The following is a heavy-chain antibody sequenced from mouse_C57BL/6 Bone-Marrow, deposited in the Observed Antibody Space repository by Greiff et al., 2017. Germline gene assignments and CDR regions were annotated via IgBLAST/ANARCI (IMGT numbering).Heavy chain of an antibody. CDR3: VRQGVYGISFAY. V-gene: IGHV10-1*01. J-gene: IGHJ3*01. CDR2: IRSKSNNYAT. Sequence: EVMLVESGGGLVQPKGSLKLSCAASGFSFNTYAMNWVRQAPGKGLEWVARIRSKSNNYATYYADSVKDRFTISRDDSESMLYLQMNNLKTEDTAMYYCVRQGVYGISFAYWGQGTLVTVSA. D-gene: IGHD2-1*01. CDR1: GFSFNTYA.